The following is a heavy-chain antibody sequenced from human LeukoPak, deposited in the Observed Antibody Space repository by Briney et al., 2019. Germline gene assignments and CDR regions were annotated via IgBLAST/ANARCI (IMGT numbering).Heavy chain of an antibody. V-gene: IGHV3-30*02. CDR1: GFTFSSYG. J-gene: IGHJ4*02. Sequence: PGGSLRLSCAASGFTFSSYGMHWVRQAPGKGLEWVAFIRYDGSNKYYADSVKGRFTISRGNSKNTLYLQMNRLRAEDTAVYYCAKDRGDGYNNNFDYWGQGTLVTVSS. CDR3: AKDRGDGYNNNFDY. CDR2: IRYDGSNK. D-gene: IGHD5-24*01.